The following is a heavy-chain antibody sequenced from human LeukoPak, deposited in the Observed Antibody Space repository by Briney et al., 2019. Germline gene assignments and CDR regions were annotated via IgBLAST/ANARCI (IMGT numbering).Heavy chain of an antibody. CDR3: ARAHSSSLDCIWFDP. Sequence: GGSLRLSCAASGFTFDDYAMHWVRQAPGKGLEWVSGISWNSGSIGYADSVKGRFTISRDNAKNSLYLQMNSLRAEDTAVYYCARAHSSSLDCIWFDPWGQGTLVTVSS. J-gene: IGHJ5*02. CDR2: ISWNSGSI. V-gene: IGHV3-9*01. CDR1: GFTFDDYA. D-gene: IGHD6-6*01.